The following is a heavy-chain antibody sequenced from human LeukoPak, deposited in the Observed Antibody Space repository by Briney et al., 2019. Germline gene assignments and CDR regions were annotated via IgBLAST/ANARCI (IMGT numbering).Heavy chain of an antibody. CDR2: ISGGGEHT. Sequence: GGSLRLSCAASGFTFTNFAMKWVRQAPGKGLEWVADISGGGEHTFYADSVKGRFTISRDNSKDTLHLQMNILRLEDTALYYCASGPYSSSYFASWGQGTMVTVSS. V-gene: IGHV3-23*01. D-gene: IGHD6-13*01. CDR3: ASGPYSSSYFAS. CDR1: GFTFTNFA. J-gene: IGHJ4*02.